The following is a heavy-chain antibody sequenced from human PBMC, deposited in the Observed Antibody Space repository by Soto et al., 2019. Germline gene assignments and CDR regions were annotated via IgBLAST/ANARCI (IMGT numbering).Heavy chain of an antibody. CDR1: GYTFTDYY. V-gene: IGHV1-2*02. Sequence: QVQLVQSGAEVRGPGASVKVSCKASGYTFTDYYMHWVRQAPGQGLEWMGWINPNSGGTNYAQKXXXXXXXXXXXXXXXXXXXXXXXXXXXXXXXXXXXXXXTGGYPMDVWGQGTTVTVSS. J-gene: IGHJ6*02. CDR3: XXXXXTGGYPMDV. CDR2: INPNSGGT. D-gene: IGHD2-8*02.